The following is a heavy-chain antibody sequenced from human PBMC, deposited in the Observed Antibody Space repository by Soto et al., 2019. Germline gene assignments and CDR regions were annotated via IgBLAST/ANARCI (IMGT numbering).Heavy chain of an antibody. Sequence: EVQLLESGGGLVQPGGSLRLSCAASGFTFNNYIMNWVRQAPGKGLEWVSTIAGSFGTTAYADSVKGRFTISRDNSQNTLFLQMNSLRAEDSAIYYCAKDPLYRMYYFQHWGQGTPVTVSS. V-gene: IGHV3-23*01. CDR1: GFTFNNYI. CDR3: AKDPLYRMYYFQH. D-gene: IGHD1-26*01. J-gene: IGHJ1*01. CDR2: IAGSFGTT.